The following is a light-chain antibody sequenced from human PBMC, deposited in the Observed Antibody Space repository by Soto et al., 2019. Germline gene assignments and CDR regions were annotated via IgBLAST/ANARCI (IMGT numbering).Light chain of an antibody. J-gene: IGKJ1*01. CDR1: QGMSSAY. V-gene: IGKV3-20*01. CDR3: QQYGSSSWT. CDR2: GAS. Sequence: IVLTQAPDILSLSPGERATLSCGASQGMSSAYLAWFQQKPGQAPRLLIYGASTRATGIPDRFSGSGSGTDFTLTISRLQPEDSAVYYCQQYGSSSWTFGQGTKVEI.